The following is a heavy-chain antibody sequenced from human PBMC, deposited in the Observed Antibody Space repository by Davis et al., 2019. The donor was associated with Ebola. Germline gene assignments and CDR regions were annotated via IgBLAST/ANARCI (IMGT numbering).Heavy chain of an antibody. CDR2: IYYSGST. V-gene: IGHV4-39*01. D-gene: IGHD1-7*01. CDR1: GGSISSSSYY. CDR3: ARHPGQELLLGVVWFDP. J-gene: IGHJ5*02. Sequence: MPSETLSLTCTVSGGSISSSSYYWGWIRQPPGKGLEWIGSIYYSGSTYYNPSLKSRVTISVDTSKNQFSLKLSSVTAADTAVYYCARHPGQELLLGVVWFDPWGQGTLVTVSS.